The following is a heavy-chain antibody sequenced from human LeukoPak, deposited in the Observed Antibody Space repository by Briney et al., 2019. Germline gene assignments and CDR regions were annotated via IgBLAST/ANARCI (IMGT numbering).Heavy chain of an antibody. CDR2: ISTSSSYI. CDR1: GFTFRSYG. CDR3: AKDGSIPWGYYMDV. Sequence: GGSLRLSCAASGFTFRSYGMSWVRQAPGKGLEWVSFISTSSSYIYYADSVKGRFTISRDNAKNSLYLQMNSLRAEDTAVYYCAKDGSIPWGYYMDVWGKGTTVTISS. D-gene: IGHD2-2*02. J-gene: IGHJ6*03. V-gene: IGHV3-21*01.